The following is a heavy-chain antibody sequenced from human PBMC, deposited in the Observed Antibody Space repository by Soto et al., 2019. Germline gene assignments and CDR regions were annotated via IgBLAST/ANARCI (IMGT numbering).Heavy chain of an antibody. J-gene: IGHJ6*02. V-gene: IGHV1-69*13. Sequence: GAPVKVSWKASGGTLSSYAISWGRQAPGQGLEWVGGIIPIFGTANYAQKFQGRVTITADESTSTAYMELSSLRSEDTAVYYCARRNFWSGYPPPLYYYYGMDVWGQGTTVTVSS. CDR2: IIPIFGTA. CDR3: ARRNFWSGYPPPLYYYYGMDV. CDR1: GGTLSSYA. D-gene: IGHD3-3*01.